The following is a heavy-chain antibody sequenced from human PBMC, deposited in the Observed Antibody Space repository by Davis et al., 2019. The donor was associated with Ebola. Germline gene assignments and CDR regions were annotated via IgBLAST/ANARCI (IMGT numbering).Heavy chain of an antibody. CDR1: GFTFSSYD. J-gene: IGHJ6*02. Sequence: GESLKISCAVSGFTFSSYDMNWVRQAPGKGLEWVSYIRSSDSTIYHADSVKGRFTISRDNAKNSLYLQMNSLRAEDTAVYYCARDRAYYYDSSGFGYYYGMDVWGQGTTVTVSS. CDR2: IRSSDSTI. D-gene: IGHD3-22*01. V-gene: IGHV3-48*03. CDR3: ARDRAYYYDSSGFGYYYGMDV.